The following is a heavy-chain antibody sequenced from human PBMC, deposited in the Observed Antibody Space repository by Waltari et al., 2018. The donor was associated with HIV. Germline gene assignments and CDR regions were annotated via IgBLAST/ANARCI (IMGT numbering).Heavy chain of an antibody. J-gene: IGHJ6*02. CDR2: IYHSGST. Sequence: QVQLQESGPGLVKPSGTLSLTCAVSGGSISSSNWWSWVRQPPGKGLGWIGEIYHSGSTNYNPSLKSRVTISVDKSKNQFSLKLSSVTAADTAVYYCARDDGISSSGWQQQPGSGYYYGMDVWGQGTTVTVSS. V-gene: IGHV4-4*02. CDR1: GGSISSSNW. D-gene: IGHD6-19*01. CDR3: ARDDGISSSGWQQQPGSGYYYGMDV.